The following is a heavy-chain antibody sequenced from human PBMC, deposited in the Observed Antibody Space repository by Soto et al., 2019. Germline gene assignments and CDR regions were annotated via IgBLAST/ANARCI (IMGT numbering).Heavy chain of an antibody. Sequence: EVQVLESGGGLVQPGGSLRLSCVGSGFIFSNYAMAWVRQAPGKGLEWVSGFGGSGGTYYADSVKGRYTISRDNSKNTLYLQMNSLRVEGTAVYYCAKSQSSLYYIDVWGKGTAVTVSS. CDR2: FGGSGGT. V-gene: IGHV3-23*01. CDR1: GFIFSNYA. CDR3: AKSQSSLYYIDV. J-gene: IGHJ6*03.